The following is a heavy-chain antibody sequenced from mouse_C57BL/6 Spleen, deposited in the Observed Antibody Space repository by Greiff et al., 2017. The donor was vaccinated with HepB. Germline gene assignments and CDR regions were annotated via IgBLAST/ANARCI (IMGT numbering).Heavy chain of an antibody. CDR2: IDPSDSYT. Sequence: QVQLQQPGAELVKPGASVKLSCKASGYTFTSYWMQWVKQRPGQGLEWIGEIDPSDSYTNYNHKFKGKATLTVDTSSSTAYMQLSSLTSEDSAVYYCARGETTVVAGAMDYWGQGTSVTVSS. J-gene: IGHJ4*01. CDR3: ARGETTVVAGAMDY. V-gene: IGHV1-50*01. D-gene: IGHD1-1*01. CDR1: GYTFTSYW.